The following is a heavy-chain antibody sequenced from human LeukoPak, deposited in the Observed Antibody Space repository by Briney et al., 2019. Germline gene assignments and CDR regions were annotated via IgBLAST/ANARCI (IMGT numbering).Heavy chain of an antibody. V-gene: IGHV1-69*05. CDR1: GGTFSSYA. J-gene: IGHJ4*02. CDR3: ARDRHIVGATHYFDY. Sequence: GASVKVSCKASGGTFSSYAISWVRQAPGQGLEWMGGIIPIFGTANYAQKLQGRVTMTTDTSTSTAYMELRSLRSDDTAVYYCARDRHIVGATHYFDYWGQGTLVTVSS. D-gene: IGHD1-26*01. CDR2: IIPIFGTA.